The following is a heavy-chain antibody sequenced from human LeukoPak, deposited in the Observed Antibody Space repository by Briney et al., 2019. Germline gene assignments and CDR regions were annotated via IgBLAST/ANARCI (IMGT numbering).Heavy chain of an antibody. D-gene: IGHD6-13*01. CDR1: GYTFTSYD. CDR2: MNPNSGNT. V-gene: IGHV1-8*03. Sequence: GASVKVSCKASGYTFTSYDINWVRQATGQGLEWMGWMNPNSGNTGYAQKFQGRVTITRNTSISTAYMELSSLRSEDTAVYYCARGRRRAAAGKYYYYMDVWGKGTTVTVSS. CDR3: ARGRRRAAAGKYYYYMDV. J-gene: IGHJ6*03.